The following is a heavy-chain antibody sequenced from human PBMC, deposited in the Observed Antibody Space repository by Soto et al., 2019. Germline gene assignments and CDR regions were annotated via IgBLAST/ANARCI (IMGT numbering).Heavy chain of an antibody. J-gene: IGHJ4*02. CDR2: IYWNDDK. D-gene: IGHD3-10*01. CDR3: AHRVGPQVGRFFDY. CDR1: GFSLSTSEVG. Sequence: QITLKESGPTLVKPTQTLTLTCTFSGFSLSTSEVGVGWIRQPPGKALECLALIYWNDDKRYSPSLKSRLTITKDPSKNQVVLTMTNMDPVDTATYYCAHRVGPQVGRFFDYWGQGTLVTVSS. V-gene: IGHV2-5*01.